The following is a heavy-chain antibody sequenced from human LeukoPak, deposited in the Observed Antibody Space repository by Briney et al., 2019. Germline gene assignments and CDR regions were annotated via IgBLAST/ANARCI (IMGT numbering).Heavy chain of an antibody. CDR1: GYTFTAYY. D-gene: IGHD5-18*01. CDR3: ARERSGANSYGYWEY. V-gene: IGHV1-2*02. J-gene: IGHJ4*02. CDR2: MNPNSGGT. Sequence: ASVKVSCKTSGYTFTAYYIHWLRQAPGQGLEWMGWMNPNSGGTKYAQTFQGRVTLTRDTSISTAYLELSSLTSDDTAVYYCARERSGANSYGYWEYWGQGTLVTVSS.